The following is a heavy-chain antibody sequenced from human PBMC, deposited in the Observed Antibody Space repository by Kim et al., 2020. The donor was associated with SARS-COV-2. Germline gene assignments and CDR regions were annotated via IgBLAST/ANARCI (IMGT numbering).Heavy chain of an antibody. V-gene: IGHV3-21*01. D-gene: IGHD5-12*01. Sequence: DSVKGRFTSSRDNAKNSLYLQMNSLRAEDTAVYYCARVVRWLQFHWYFDLWGRGTLVTVSS. J-gene: IGHJ2*01. CDR3: ARVVRWLQFHWYFDL.